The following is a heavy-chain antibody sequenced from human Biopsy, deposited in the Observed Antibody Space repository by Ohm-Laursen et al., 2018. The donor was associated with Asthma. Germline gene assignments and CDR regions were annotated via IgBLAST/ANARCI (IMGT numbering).Heavy chain of an antibody. J-gene: IGHJ4*02. CDR1: GFTVSSNG. V-gene: IGHV3-53*05. Sequence: SLRLSCAASGFTVSSNGMSWVRQPPGKGLERVSVIYSGGGTFYADSVRGRVTISRDNSRNTLHLEMNSLRAEDTAVYFCAKEVFPGWELRRGPDSWGQGTLVTVSS. CDR3: AKEVFPGWELRRGPDS. CDR2: IYSGGGT. D-gene: IGHD1-26*01.